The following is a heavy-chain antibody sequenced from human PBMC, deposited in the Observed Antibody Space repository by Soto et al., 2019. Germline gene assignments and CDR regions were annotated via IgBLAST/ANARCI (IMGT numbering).Heavy chain of an antibody. V-gene: IGHV4-30-2*01. J-gene: IGHJ6*02. CDR2: IYHSGST. Sequence: KPSETLSLTCAVSGGSISSGGYSWSWIRQPPGKGLEWIGYIYHSGSTYYNPSLKSRVTISVDRSKNQFSLKLSSVTAADTAVYYCARGFWSGLSGMDVWGQGTTVTV. CDR3: ARGFWSGLSGMDV. D-gene: IGHD3-3*01. CDR1: GGSISSGGYS.